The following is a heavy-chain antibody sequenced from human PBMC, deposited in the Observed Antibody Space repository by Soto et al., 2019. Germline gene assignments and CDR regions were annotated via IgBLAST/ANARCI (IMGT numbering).Heavy chain of an antibody. CDR3: AHSRYDYGDYMSWVFDY. D-gene: IGHD4-17*01. J-gene: IGHJ4*02. Sequence: QITLKESGPTLVKPTQTLTLTCTFSGFSLSTSGVGVGWIRQPPGKALEWLALIYWDDDKRYSPSLKIRLTITKDTSKTQVVLTMTNMHPVDTATYYCAHSRYDYGDYMSWVFDYWGQGTLVTVSS. CDR1: GFSLSTSGVG. V-gene: IGHV2-5*02. CDR2: IYWDDDK.